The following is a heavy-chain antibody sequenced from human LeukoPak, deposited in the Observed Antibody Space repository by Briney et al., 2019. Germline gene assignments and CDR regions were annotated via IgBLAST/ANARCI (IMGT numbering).Heavy chain of an antibody. CDR3: ASVVVPAAIWSGYYYYGMDV. D-gene: IGHD2-2*02. Sequence: PGGSLRLSCAASGFTFSSYWMHWVRQAPGKGLVWVSRINSDGSSTSYADSVKGRFTISRGNAKNTLYLQMNSLRAEDTAVYYCASVVVPAAIWSGYYYYGMDVWGQGTTVTVSS. CDR2: INSDGSST. CDR1: GFTFSSYW. V-gene: IGHV3-74*01. J-gene: IGHJ6*02.